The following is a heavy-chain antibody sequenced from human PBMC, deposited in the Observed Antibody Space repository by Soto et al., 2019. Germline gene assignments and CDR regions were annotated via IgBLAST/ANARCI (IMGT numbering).Heavy chain of an antibody. CDR2: IYSDDST. CDR1: GLSINSKY. J-gene: IGHJ4*02. Sequence: GGSLRLSCAASGLSINSKYMSWVRQAPGKGLEWVSIIYSDDSTHYADSVKGRFTISRDKSKNTLFLQMNSLSAEDTAMYYCAGDILTGYYNFDYWGQGTLVTVSS. V-gene: IGHV3-53*01. CDR3: AGDILTGYYNFDY. D-gene: IGHD3-9*01.